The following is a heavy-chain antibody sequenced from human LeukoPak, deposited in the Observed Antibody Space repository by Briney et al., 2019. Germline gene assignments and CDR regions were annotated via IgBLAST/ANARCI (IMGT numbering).Heavy chain of an antibody. Sequence: SETLSLTCTVSGGSISSYYWSWIRQPPGKGLEWIGYIYYSGSTYYNPSLKSRVTISVDTSKNQFSLKLSSVTAADTAVYYCAIISGYDYYFDYWGQGTLVTVSS. D-gene: IGHD5-12*01. J-gene: IGHJ4*02. V-gene: IGHV4-59*04. CDR1: GGSISSYY. CDR2: IYYSGST. CDR3: AIISGYDYYFDY.